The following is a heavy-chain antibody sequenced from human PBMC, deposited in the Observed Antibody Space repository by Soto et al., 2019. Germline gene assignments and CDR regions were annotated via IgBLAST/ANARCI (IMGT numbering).Heavy chain of an antibody. Sequence: EVQLVESGGGLVQPGGSLRLSCAASGFTFSSYWMSCVRQAPGKGLEWVANIKQDGSEKYDVDSVKGRFTISRDNAKNSLYLQMNSLRAEETAVYYCARGRGCSTGCHNVDYWGQGTLVNVSS. D-gene: IGHD2-2*01. CDR1: GFTFSSYW. V-gene: IGHV3-7*01. CDR3: ARGRGCSTGCHNVDY. CDR2: IKQDGSEK. J-gene: IGHJ4*02.